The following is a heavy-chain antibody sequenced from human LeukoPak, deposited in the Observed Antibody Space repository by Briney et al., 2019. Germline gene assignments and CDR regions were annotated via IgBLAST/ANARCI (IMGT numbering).Heavy chain of an antibody. D-gene: IGHD3-22*01. CDR2: IYYSGST. Sequence: SETLSLTCTVSGGSISSYYWSWIRQPPGKGLEWIGYIYYSGSTNYNPSLKSRVTISVDTSKNQFSLKLSSVTAADTAVYYCARGGSGYYYRDAFDIWGQGTMVTVSS. J-gene: IGHJ3*02. CDR3: ARGGSGYYYRDAFDI. V-gene: IGHV4-59*12. CDR1: GGSISSYY.